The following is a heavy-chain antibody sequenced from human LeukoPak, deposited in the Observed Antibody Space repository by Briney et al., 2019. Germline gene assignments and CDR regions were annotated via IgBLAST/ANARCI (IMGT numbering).Heavy chain of an antibody. D-gene: IGHD2-15*01. CDR3: ARDYASSEGVFDI. CDR1: GGSISSGGYY. J-gene: IGHJ3*02. CDR2: IYHSGST. V-gene: IGHV4-30-2*01. Sequence: SETLSLTCTVSGGSISSGGYYWSWIRQPPGKGLEWIGYIYHSGSTYYNPSLKSRVTISVDRSKNQFSLKLSSVTAADTAVYYCARDYASSEGVFDIWGQGTMVTVSS.